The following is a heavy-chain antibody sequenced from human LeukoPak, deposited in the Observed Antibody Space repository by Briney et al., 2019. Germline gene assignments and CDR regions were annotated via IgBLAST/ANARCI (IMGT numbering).Heavy chain of an antibody. CDR1: GFTFSSYA. CDR2: ISGSGGST. CDR3: AKDSAYSSSSWPDY. V-gene: IGHV3-23*01. Sequence: GGSLRLSCAASGFTFSSYAMSWVRQAPGKGLEWVSGISGSGGSTNYADSVKGRFTISRDNSKNTLYLQMKSLRAEDTAIYYCAKDSAYSSSSWPDYWGQGTLDTVSS. D-gene: IGHD6-13*01. J-gene: IGHJ4*02.